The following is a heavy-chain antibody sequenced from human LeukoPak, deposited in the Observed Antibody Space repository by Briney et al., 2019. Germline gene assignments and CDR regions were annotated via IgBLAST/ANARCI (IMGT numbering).Heavy chain of an antibody. J-gene: IGHJ6*02. CDR3: ARATYSSSWYNTYYYHGMDV. CDR1: GYTFSNYG. D-gene: IGHD6-13*01. Sequence: ASVKVSCKTSGYTFSNYGIQWVRQAPGQGLEWMGWISGFNGNTNYVQKLQDRATMTTDPSTSTVFMELRSLRSDDTAVYYCARATYSSSWYNTYYYHGMDVWGQGTTVTVSS. V-gene: IGHV1-18*01. CDR2: ISGFNGNT.